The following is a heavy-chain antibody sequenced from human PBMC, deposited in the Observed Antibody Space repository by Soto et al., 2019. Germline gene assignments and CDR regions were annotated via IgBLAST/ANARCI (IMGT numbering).Heavy chain of an antibody. CDR2: MNPNSGNT. CDR1: GYTFTSYD. CDR3: ARGRVKYSGYDLYAFDI. Sequence: ASVKVSCKASGYTFTSYDINWVRQATGQGLEWMGWMNPNSGNTGYAQKFQGRVTMTRNTSISTAYMELSSLRSEDTAVYYCARGRVKYSGYDLYAFDIWGQGTMVTVS. V-gene: IGHV1-8*01. D-gene: IGHD5-12*01. J-gene: IGHJ3*02.